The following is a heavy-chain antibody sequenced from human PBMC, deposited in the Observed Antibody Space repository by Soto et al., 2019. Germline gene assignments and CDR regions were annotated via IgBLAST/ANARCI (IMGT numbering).Heavy chain of an antibody. V-gene: IGHV5-51*01. Sequence: GGALKSSWKGCGKSFSRYWSGWVRQKAGKGLEWMGIIYPGDSDTRYSPSFQGQVTISADKSISTAYLQWSSLKASDTAMYYCARQVVTAVLPELYYFDYWGQGTLVTVSS. J-gene: IGHJ4*02. D-gene: IGHD2-21*02. CDR1: GKSFSRYW. CDR3: ARQVVTAVLPELYYFDY. CDR2: IYPGDSDT.